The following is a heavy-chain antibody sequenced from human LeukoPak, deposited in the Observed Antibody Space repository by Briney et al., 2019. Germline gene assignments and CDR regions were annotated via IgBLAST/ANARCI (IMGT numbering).Heavy chain of an antibody. Sequence: PSETLSLTCTVSGDSISSGSYYWGWIRQPPGKGLEWNGSIYYSGSTYYNPSLKSRVTISVDRSKNQFSLKLSSVTAADPAVYYCASSYGDYADLDYWGQGTLVTVSS. D-gene: IGHD4-17*01. CDR2: IYYSGST. CDR1: GDSISSGSYY. CDR3: ASSYGDYADLDY. V-gene: IGHV4-39*07. J-gene: IGHJ4*02.